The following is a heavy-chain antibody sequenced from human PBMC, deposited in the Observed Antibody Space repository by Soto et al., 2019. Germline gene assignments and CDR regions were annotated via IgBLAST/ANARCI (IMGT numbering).Heavy chain of an antibody. CDR3: ATPRVSRMGQIRRDYYYYGMDV. V-gene: IGHV1-18*01. CDR1: GYTFTSYG. Sequence: GASVKVSCKASGYTFTSYGISWVRQAPGQGLEWMGWISAYNGNTNYAQKLQGRVTMTTDTSTSTAYMELRSLRSDDTAVYYCATPRVSRMGQIRRDYYYYGMDVWGQGTTVTVSS. CDR2: ISAYNGNT. J-gene: IGHJ6*02. D-gene: IGHD2-8*01.